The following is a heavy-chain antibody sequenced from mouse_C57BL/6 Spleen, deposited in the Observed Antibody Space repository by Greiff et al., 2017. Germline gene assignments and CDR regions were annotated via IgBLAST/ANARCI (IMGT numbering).Heavy chain of an antibody. CDR3: ARDGGDDGYYDAMDY. CDR1: GYTFTSYD. V-gene: IGHV1-85*01. CDR2: IYPRDGST. D-gene: IGHD2-3*01. J-gene: IGHJ4*01. Sequence: VQVVESGPELVKPGASVKLSCKASGYTFTSYDINWVKQRPGQGLEWIGWIYPRDGSTKYNEKFKGKATLTVDTSSSTAYMELHSLTSEDSAVYVCARDGGDDGYYDAMDYWGQGTSVTVSS.